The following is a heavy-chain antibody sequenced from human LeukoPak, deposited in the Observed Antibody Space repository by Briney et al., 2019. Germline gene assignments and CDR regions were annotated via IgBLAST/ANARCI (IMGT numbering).Heavy chain of an antibody. V-gene: IGHV3-74*01. CDR3: VRGLNGNSDF. CDR1: GFIFRSSW. CDR2: MNSDGRTT. Sequence: GGPQTLSCAASGFIFRSSWMHWARQARGGGVVWVSRMNSDGRTTTYADSVKCPFTISRDNAKNTLFLQMNSLTADDTAVYYCVRGLNGNSDFWGQGALVTVS. J-gene: IGHJ4*02. D-gene: IGHD2-8*01.